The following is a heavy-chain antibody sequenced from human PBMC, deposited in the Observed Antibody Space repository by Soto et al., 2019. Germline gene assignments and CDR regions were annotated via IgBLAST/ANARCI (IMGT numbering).Heavy chain of an antibody. J-gene: IGHJ5*02. CDR1: GFTFSSYA. CDR2: ISGSGGST. Sequence: QTGGSLRLSCAASGFTFSSYAMSWVRQAPGKGLEWVSAISGSGGSTYYADSVKGRFTISRDNSKNTLYLQMNSLRAEDTAVYYCAKGGWGTSCYTLIRSGLNCRGWFDPWGQGTLVTVSS. D-gene: IGHD2-2*02. CDR3: AKGGWGTSCYTLIRSGLNCRGWFDP. V-gene: IGHV3-23*01.